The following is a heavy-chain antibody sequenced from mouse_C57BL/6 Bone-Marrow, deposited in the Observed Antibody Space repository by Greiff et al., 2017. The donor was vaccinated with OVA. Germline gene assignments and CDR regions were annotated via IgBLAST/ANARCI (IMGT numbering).Heavy chain of an antibody. CDR3: ARLLRYFDV. J-gene: IGHJ1*03. CDR1: GYAFSSSW. V-gene: IGHV1-82*01. Sequence: VQLQASGPELVKPGASVKISCKASGYAFSSSWMNWVKQRPGKGLEWIGRIYPGDGDTNYNGKFKGKATLTADKSSSTAYMQLSSLTSEDSAVDFCARLLRYFDVWGTGTTVTVSS. D-gene: IGHD1-1*01. CDR2: IYPGDGDT.